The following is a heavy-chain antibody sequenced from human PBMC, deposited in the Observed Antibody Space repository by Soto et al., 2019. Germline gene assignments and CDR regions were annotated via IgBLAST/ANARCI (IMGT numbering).Heavy chain of an antibody. CDR1: GFTFSSYW. CDR2: IYNPGSTA. V-gene: IGHV3-74*01. Sequence: PGGSLRLSCAASGFTFSSYWMHWVRQAPGKGLVWAARIYNPGSTASYADSVEGRFTISRDNAKNTLYLQMSSLTVEDTAVFYCVREGSGWDSRGSFDFWGRGTMVTVSS. CDR3: VREGSGWDSRGSFDF. D-gene: IGHD6-25*01. J-gene: IGHJ3*01.